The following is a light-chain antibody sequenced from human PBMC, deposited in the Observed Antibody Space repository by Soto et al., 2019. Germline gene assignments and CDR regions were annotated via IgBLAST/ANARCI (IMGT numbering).Light chain of an antibody. CDR3: CSFAGSYTFEV. V-gene: IGLV2-11*01. J-gene: IGLJ2*01. CDR2: DVS. CDR1: SNDVGRYNY. Sequence: QSALTQPRSVSGSPGQSVTISCTGTSNDVGRYNYVSWYQQQPGEAPKLVIYDVSKRPSGVPDRFSGSKSGNTASLTISGLQDEDEADYYCCSFAGSYTFEVFGGGTKLTVL.